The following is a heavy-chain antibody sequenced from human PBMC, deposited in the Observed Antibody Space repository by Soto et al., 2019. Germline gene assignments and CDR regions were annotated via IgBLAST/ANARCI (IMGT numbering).Heavy chain of an antibody. CDR3: ARGDEETKALAGNEDYLFFDY. V-gene: IGHV4-31*03. Sequence: QVQLQESGPGLVKPSQTLSLTCTVSGGSISSGGYYWTWIRQHPGKGLEWIGYIYYSGSTYYNPSLTNRVTISVDTSKNQFSLKLSSVTAADTAVYYCARGDEETKALAGNEDYLFFDYWGQGTLVTVSS. CDR1: GGSISSGGYY. D-gene: IGHD1-1*01. CDR2: IYYSGST. J-gene: IGHJ4*02.